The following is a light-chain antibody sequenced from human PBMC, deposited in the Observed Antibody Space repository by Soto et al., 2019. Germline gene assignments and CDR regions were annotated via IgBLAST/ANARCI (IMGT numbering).Light chain of an antibody. CDR1: QSFSSN. V-gene: IGKV3-15*01. CDR3: QQYGSSPRT. Sequence: MTQNKATLSVSPGERATLSCRASQSFSSNLAWYQQKPGQAPRLLIYGASTRATGIPARFSGSGSGTDFTLTIRGPEPEDFAVYYCQQYGSSPRTFGQGTKVDI. CDR2: GAS. J-gene: IGKJ1*01.